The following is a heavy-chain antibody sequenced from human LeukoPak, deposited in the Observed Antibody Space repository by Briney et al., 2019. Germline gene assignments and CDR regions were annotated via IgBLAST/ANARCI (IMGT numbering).Heavy chain of an antibody. Sequence: PGGSLRLSCAASGFTFSSYGMHWVRQAPGKGLEWVAVIWYDGSSKYYADSVKGRFTISRDNSKNTLYLQMNSLRAEDTAVYYCARDLPSDTAMALDYWGQGTLVTVSS. V-gene: IGHV3-33*01. D-gene: IGHD5-18*01. J-gene: IGHJ4*02. CDR2: IWYDGSSK. CDR3: ARDLPSDTAMALDY. CDR1: GFTFSSYG.